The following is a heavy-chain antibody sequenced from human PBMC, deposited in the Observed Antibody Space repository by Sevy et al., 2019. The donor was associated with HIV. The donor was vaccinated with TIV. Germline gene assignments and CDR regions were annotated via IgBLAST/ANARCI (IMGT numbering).Heavy chain of an antibody. V-gene: IGHV1-24*01. CDR1: GYTLSQLS. CDR2: FDPEDGRT. CDR3: ATTKDYYDSSGYPFDY. D-gene: IGHD3-22*01. Sequence: ASVKVSCKVSGYTLSQLSMHWVRQAPGKGLEWVGTFDPEDGRTICAQKFQGRVTMTEDTSTDTAYMELNSLNSEDTAVYYCATTKDYYDSSGYPFDYWCQGTQVTVSS. J-gene: IGHJ4*02.